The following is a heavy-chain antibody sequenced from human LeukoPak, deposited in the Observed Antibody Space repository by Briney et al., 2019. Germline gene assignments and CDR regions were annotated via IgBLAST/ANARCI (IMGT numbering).Heavy chain of an antibody. D-gene: IGHD6-13*01. Sequence: GGSLRLSCAASGFTFSSYWMHWVRQAPGKGLVWVSRINTDGSSTSYADSVKGRFTTSRDNAKNSLYLQMNSLRAEDTAVYYCARWLRGIADEDGVDVWGQGTTVTVSS. CDR3: ARWLRGIADEDGVDV. V-gene: IGHV3-74*01. CDR2: INTDGSST. CDR1: GFTFSSYW. J-gene: IGHJ6*02.